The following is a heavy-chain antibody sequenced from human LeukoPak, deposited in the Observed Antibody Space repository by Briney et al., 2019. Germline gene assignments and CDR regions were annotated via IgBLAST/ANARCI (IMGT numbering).Heavy chain of an antibody. D-gene: IGHD3-9*01. Sequence: SETLSLTCAVYGGSFSGYYWSWIRQPPGKGLEWIGEINHSGSTNYNPSLKSRVTISVDTSKNQFSLKLSPVTAADPAVYYCARHVGLYFDWLSNWFDPWGQGTLVTVSS. CDR1: GGSFSGYY. V-gene: IGHV4-34*01. CDR2: INHSGST. CDR3: ARHVGLYFDWLSNWFDP. J-gene: IGHJ5*02.